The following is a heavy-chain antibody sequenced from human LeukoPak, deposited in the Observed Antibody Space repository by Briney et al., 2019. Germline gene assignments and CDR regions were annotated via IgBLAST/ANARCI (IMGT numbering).Heavy chain of an antibody. CDR1: GFTFSSYW. J-gene: IGHJ4*02. CDR2: IKQDGSEK. Sequence: GGSLRLSSAASGFTFSSYWMSWVRQAPGKGLEWVANIKQDGSEKYYVDSVKGRFTISRDNAKNSLYLQMNSLRAEDTAVYYCASGHCSSTSCYAAVCDYWGQGTLVTVSS. CDR3: ASGHCSSTSCYAAVCDY. V-gene: IGHV3-7*01. D-gene: IGHD2-2*01.